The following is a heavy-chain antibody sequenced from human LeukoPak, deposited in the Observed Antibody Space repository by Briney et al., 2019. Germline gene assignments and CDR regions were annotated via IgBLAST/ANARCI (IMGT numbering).Heavy chain of an antibody. CDR1: GYSISSGYY. CDR3: ARDLRVHGIAAAGWMD. D-gene: IGHD6-13*01. Sequence: PSETLSLTCTVSGYSISSGYYWGWIRQPPGKGLEWIGSIYHSGITYYNPSLKSRVTISADTPKNQFSLKLSSVTAADTAVYYYARDLRVHGIAAAGWMDWGQGTLVTVSS. V-gene: IGHV4-38-2*02. CDR2: IYHSGIT. J-gene: IGHJ4*02.